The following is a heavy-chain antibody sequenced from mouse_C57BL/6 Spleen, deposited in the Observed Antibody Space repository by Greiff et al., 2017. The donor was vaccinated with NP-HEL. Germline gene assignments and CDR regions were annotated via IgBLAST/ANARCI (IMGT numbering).Heavy chain of an antibody. D-gene: IGHD3-2*02. V-gene: IGHV1-81*01. CDR2: IYPRSGNT. J-gene: IGHJ3*01. Sequence: VQLQQSGAELARPGASVKLSCKASGYTFTSYGISWVKQRTGQGLEWIGEIYPRSGNTYYNEKFKGKATLTADKSSSTAYMELRSLTSEDSAVYFCARSGGQLRLPFAYWGQGTLVTVSA. CDR1: GYTFTSYG. CDR3: ARSGGQLRLPFAY.